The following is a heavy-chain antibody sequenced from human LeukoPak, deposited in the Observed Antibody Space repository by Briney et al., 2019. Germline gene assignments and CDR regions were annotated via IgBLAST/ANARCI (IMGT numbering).Heavy chain of an antibody. Sequence: PGGSLRLSCAASGFTFSNYAMSWVRQAPGKGLEWVANIKQDGSEKYYVDSVKGRFTISRDNAKNSLYLQMNSLRAEDTAVYYCARINGDYDGAYMDVWGKGTTVTISS. V-gene: IGHV3-7*01. CDR3: ARINGDYDGAYMDV. CDR2: IKQDGSEK. J-gene: IGHJ6*03. CDR1: GFTFSNYA. D-gene: IGHD4-17*01.